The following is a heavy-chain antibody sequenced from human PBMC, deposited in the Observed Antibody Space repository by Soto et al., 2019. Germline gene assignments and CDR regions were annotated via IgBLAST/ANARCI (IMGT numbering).Heavy chain of an antibody. D-gene: IGHD5-12*01. Sequence: QVQLVQSGAEVRQPASSVKVSCKTSGATFSSYAITWVRQAPGQGLEWMGGIAPTVDTSTYAQKFQGRVTITADRFTNSVYMERSSLRSDDTSVYYCVRVVASPGYPDNWGQGSLVTVSS. CDR2: IAPTVDTS. CDR3: VRVVASPGYPDN. J-gene: IGHJ4*02. CDR1: GATFSSYA. V-gene: IGHV1-69*14.